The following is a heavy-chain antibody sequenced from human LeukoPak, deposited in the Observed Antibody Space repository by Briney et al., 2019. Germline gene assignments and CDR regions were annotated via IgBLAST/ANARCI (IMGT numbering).Heavy chain of an antibody. CDR3: ARDQYDSSGYYSY. V-gene: IGHV4-34*01. CDR2: INHSGST. CDR1: GGSFSGYY. D-gene: IGHD3-22*01. Sequence: SETLSLTCAVYGGSFSGYYWSWIRQPPGKGLEWIGEINHSGSTNYNPSLKSRVTISVDTSKNQFSLKLSSVTAAVTAVYYCARDQYDSSGYYSYWGQGTLVTVSS. J-gene: IGHJ4*02.